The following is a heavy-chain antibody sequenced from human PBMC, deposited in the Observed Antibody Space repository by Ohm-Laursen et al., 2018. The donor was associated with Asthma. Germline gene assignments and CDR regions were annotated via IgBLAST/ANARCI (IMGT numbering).Heavy chain of an antibody. CDR2: ITSERSGGTR. J-gene: IGHJ3*02. V-gene: IGHV3-15*01. D-gene: IGHD6-19*01. CDR3: TRTLPTLYRSDWYGAFDI. CDR1: GFAFSNIW. Sequence: GSLRLSCSASGFAFSNIWMTWVRQSPGKGLEWVGRITSERSGGTRAYAAPVKDRFTISRDDSKTTLYLQMNSLETEDTAVYYCTRTLPTLYRSDWYGAFDIWGQGTMVTVSS.